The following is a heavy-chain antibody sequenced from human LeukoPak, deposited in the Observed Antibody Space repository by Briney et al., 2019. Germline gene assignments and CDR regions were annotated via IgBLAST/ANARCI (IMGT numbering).Heavy chain of an antibody. CDR3: ARVTSGWYRLGY. D-gene: IGHD6-19*01. V-gene: IGHV3-21*01. CDR2: ISSSSSYI. J-gene: IGHJ4*02. Sequence: GGSLRLSCAASGFTFSSYSMNWVRQAPGKGLEWVSSISSSSSYIYYADSVKGRFTISRDNAKNSLYLQMNSLRAEDTAVYYCARVTSGWYRLGYWGQGTLVTVSS. CDR1: GFTFSSYS.